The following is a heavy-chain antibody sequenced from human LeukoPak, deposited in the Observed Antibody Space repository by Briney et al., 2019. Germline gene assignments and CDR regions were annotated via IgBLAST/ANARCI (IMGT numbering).Heavy chain of an antibody. CDR1: GYSINNYW. CDR3: ARQEYCSGGSCYTWFDP. V-gene: IGHV5-51*01. J-gene: IGHJ5*02. Sequence: GESLKISCKGSGYSINNYWSGWVRQMPGKGLEWMGIIYPADSDIRYSPSFQGQVTISADKSISTAYLQWSSLKASDTAMYYCARQEYCSGGSCYTWFDPWAQGTLVTVSS. D-gene: IGHD2-15*01. CDR2: IYPADSDI.